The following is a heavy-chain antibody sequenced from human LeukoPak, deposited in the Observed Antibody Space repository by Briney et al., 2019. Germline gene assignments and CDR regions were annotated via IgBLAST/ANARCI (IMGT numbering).Heavy chain of an antibody. CDR2: ISSRSITI. V-gene: IGHV3-48*04. Sequence: GGSLRLSCAASGFTFSSYSMNWVRQAPGKGLEWVSYISSRSITIYYVDPVKGRFTISRDDAKNSLSLQMNNLRAEDTALYYCVRGRDYVGVAASLDLWGRGTLVTVS. CDR1: GFTFSSYS. D-gene: IGHD4-17*01. J-gene: IGHJ5*02. CDR3: VRGRDYVGVAASLDL.